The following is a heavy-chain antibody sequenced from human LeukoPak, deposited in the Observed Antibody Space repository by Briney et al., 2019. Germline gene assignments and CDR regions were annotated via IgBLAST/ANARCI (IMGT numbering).Heavy chain of an antibody. Sequence: GGSLRLSCAASGFTFSSYWMSWVRQAPGKGLEWVANIKQDGSEKYYVDSVKGRFTISRDNAKNSLYLQMNSLRAEGTAVYYCARGRSSGWYEYYFDFWGQGTLVTVSS. CDR2: IKQDGSEK. D-gene: IGHD6-19*01. CDR3: ARGRSSGWYEYYFDF. J-gene: IGHJ4*02. V-gene: IGHV3-7*01. CDR1: GFTFSSYW.